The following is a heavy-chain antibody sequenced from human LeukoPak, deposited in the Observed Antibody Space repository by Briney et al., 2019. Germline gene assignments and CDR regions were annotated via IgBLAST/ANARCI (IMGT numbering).Heavy chain of an antibody. V-gene: IGHV3-23*01. CDR3: AKDGGSVVPADTFDY. D-gene: IGHD2-2*01. J-gene: IGHJ4*02. Sequence: GGSLRLSCAASGFTFSSYAMSWVRQAPGKGLEWVSAISGSGGSTYYADSVKGRFTISRDNSENTLYLQMNSLRAEDTAVYYCAKDGGSVVPADTFDYWGQGTLVTVSS. CDR1: GFTFSSYA. CDR2: ISGSGGST.